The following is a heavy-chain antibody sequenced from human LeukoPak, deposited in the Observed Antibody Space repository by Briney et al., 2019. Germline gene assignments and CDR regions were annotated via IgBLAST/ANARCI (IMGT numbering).Heavy chain of an antibody. Sequence: PSETLSLTCTVSGGSISSGNYYWGWVRQPAGEGLEWIGRIYASGSTNNNPSRKSRVTISVNTSKNQFSLKLSSVPAADTAVYYCARDPGSGWYRVDYWGQGTLVTVSS. CDR2: IYASGST. J-gene: IGHJ4*02. D-gene: IGHD6-19*01. CDR3: ARDPGSGWYRVDY. V-gene: IGHV4-61*02. CDR1: GGSISSGNYY.